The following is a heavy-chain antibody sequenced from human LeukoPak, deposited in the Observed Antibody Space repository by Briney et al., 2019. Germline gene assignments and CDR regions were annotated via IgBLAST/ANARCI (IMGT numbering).Heavy chain of an antibody. Sequence: GGSLRLSCAASGFTSSTYAMTWVRQAPGKGLEWVSSITGSGERTYYADSVKGRFTISRDNSNNIVYLQMNSLRGEDTAVYYCAKNSAYDRSLGYYSYYMDVWGKGTTVTVSS. J-gene: IGHJ6*03. V-gene: IGHV3-23*01. CDR2: ITGSGERT. CDR1: GFTSSTYA. CDR3: AKNSAYDRSLGYYSYYMDV. D-gene: IGHD5-12*01.